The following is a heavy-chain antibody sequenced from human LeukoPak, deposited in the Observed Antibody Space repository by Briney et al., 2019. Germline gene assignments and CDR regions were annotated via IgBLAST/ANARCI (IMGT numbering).Heavy chain of an antibody. CDR1: GVTFKSYA. V-gene: IGHV3-23*01. CDR2: ISGFGGNT. J-gene: IGHJ4*02. CDR3: ARDQEGSGAYPHFHS. Sequence: GGSLRLSCAASGVTFKSYAMSWIRQAPGKGLEWVSGISGFGGNTFYPDSARGRFTISRDNSKNTLYLQMNSLRNEDSAVYYCARDQEGSGAYPHFHSWGQGTLVTVSS. D-gene: IGHD3-10*01.